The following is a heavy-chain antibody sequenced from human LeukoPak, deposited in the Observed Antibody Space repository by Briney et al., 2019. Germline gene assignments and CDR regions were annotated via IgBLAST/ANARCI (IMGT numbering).Heavy chain of an antibody. V-gene: IGHV3-30*02. J-gene: IGHJ5*01. D-gene: IGHD4-17*01. CDR2: IRFDGIEK. CDR1: KFSFSKFG. CDR3: ARQRDYGDYDS. Sequence: PGGSLRLSCAASKFSFSKFGMHWVRQAPGKGLEWVAFIRFDGIEKYYADSVKGRFTISRDNSKNTLYLQMNSLKASDTAMYYCARQRDYGDYDSWGQGTLVTVSS.